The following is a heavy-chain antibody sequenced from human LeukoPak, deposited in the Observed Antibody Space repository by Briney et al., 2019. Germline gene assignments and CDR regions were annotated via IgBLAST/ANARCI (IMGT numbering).Heavy chain of an antibody. J-gene: IGHJ4*02. V-gene: IGHV3-30-3*01. Sequence: GGSLRLSCAASGFTFSSYAMHWVRQAPVKGLEWVAVISYDGSNKYYADSVKGRFTISRDNSKNTLYLQMNSLRAEDTAVYYCARLETTVTSDYWGQGTLVTVSS. CDR2: ISYDGSNK. D-gene: IGHD4-17*01. CDR3: ARLETTVTSDY. CDR1: GFTFSSYA.